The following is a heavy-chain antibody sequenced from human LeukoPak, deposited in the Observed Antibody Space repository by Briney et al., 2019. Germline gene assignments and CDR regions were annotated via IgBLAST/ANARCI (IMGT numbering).Heavy chain of an antibody. CDR2: IYTSGST. D-gene: IGHD6-13*01. CDR3: AREGEYSTHSEY. V-gene: IGHV4-4*07. CDR1: GGSISSYY. J-gene: IGHJ4*02. Sequence: SEPLSLPCAVSGGSISSYYWSWIRQPAGKGLEWIGRIYTSGSTNYNPSLKSRVTMSVDTSKNQFSLKLSSVTAADTAVYYCAREGEYSTHSEYWGQGTLVTVSS.